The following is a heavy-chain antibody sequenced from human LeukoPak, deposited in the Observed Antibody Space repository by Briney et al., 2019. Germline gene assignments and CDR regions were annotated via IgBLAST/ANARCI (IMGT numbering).Heavy chain of an antibody. CDR1: GGSISSSSYY. V-gene: IGHV4-61*01. J-gene: IGHJ5*02. CDR3: ARGYVSFDFWSGYSGNNWFDP. Sequence: SETLSLTCTVSGGSISSSSYYWSWIRQPPGKGLEWIGYIYYSGSTNYNPSLKSRVTISVDTSKNQFSLKLSSVTAADTAVYYCARGYVSFDFWSGYSGNNWFDPWGQGTLVTVSS. D-gene: IGHD3-3*01. CDR2: IYYSGST.